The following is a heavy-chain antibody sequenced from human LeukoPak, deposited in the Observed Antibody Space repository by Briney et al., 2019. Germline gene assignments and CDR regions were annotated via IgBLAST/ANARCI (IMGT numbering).Heavy chain of an antibody. CDR2: MNPNSGNT. V-gene: IGHV1-8*01. CDR3: ARWSTGTTGFDY. Sequence: ASVKVSCKASGYTFTCYDINWVRQATGQGLEWMGWMNPNSGNTGYAQKFQGRVTMTRNTSISTAYMELSSLRSEDTAVYYCARWSTGTTGFDYWGQGTLVTVSS. D-gene: IGHD1-1*01. CDR1: GYTFTCYD. J-gene: IGHJ4*02.